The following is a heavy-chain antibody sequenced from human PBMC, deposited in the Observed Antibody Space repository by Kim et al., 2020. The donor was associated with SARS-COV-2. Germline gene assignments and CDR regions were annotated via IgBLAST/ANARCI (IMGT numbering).Heavy chain of an antibody. D-gene: IGHD3-22*01. J-gene: IGHJ3*02. Sequence: SETLSLTCAVYGGSLNGHFWTWIRQSPGKGLEWIGEINHNGIVKSLPSLKSRVTISLDTSTNQFSLSLYSVTAADTAMYFCARISDANYYDGSVGDAFDIWGQGTMVTVSS. CDR3: ARISDANYYDGSVGDAFDI. V-gene: IGHV4-34*01. CDR2: INHNGIV. CDR1: GGSLNGHF.